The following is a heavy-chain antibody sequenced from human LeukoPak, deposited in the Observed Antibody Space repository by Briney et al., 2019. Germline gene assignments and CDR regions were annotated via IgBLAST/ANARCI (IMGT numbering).Heavy chain of an antibody. Sequence: ASVKVSCKASGYTFTSYDINWVRQATGQGLEWMGWMNPNSGNTGYAQKFQGRVTITRNTSISTAYMELSSLRSEDTAVYYCASRYCSSTSCFLDAFDIWGQGTMVTVSS. CDR3: ASRYCSSTSCFLDAFDI. V-gene: IGHV1-8*03. J-gene: IGHJ3*02. CDR2: MNPNSGNT. D-gene: IGHD2-2*01. CDR1: GYTFTSYD.